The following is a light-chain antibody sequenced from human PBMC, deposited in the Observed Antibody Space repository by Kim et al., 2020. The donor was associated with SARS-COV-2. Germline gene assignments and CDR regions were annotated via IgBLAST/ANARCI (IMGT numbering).Light chain of an antibody. CDR1: QSVTSD. Sequence: SPVERATLSCRASQSVTSDLAWYQQKPGQAPRLLIYGASTRATGIPARFSGSGSGTEFTLTISSLQSEDFAVYYCQQYNNWPPFTFGPGTKVDIK. CDR2: GAS. CDR3: QQYNNWPPFT. J-gene: IGKJ3*01. V-gene: IGKV3-15*01.